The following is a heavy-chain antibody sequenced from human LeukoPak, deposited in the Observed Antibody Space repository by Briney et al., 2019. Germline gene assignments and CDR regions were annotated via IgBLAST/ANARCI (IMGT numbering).Heavy chain of an antibody. V-gene: IGHV3-74*01. D-gene: IGHD3-10*01. CDR3: ATHRDSSGTYGLDY. CDR2: VNSDGSGT. Sequence: GGSLRLSCAASGVTFSSYWMHWVRKAPGKGLGWVSRVNSDGSGTSYADSAKGRFTIPRDNAKNTPYLQMNSLRAEDTAVYYCATHRDSSGTYGLDYWGQGTLVIVSS. J-gene: IGHJ4*02. CDR1: GVTFSSYW.